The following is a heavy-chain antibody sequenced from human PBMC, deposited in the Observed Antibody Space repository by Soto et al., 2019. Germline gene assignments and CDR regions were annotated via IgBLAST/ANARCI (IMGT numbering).Heavy chain of an antibody. V-gene: IGHV4-34*01. CDR1: GGSFRGYY. CDR2: INHRGST. Sequence: QVQLQQWGAGLLKPSETLSLTCVVYGGSFRGYYWSWIRQSPGKGLEWIGGINHRGSTNYNPSLASRVTISVDTSKNQFSLKLPSVTAADTAMYYCARDGFCTSTTCRVGNWFDPWGQGTLVTVSS. J-gene: IGHJ5*02. CDR3: ARDGFCTSTTCRVGNWFDP. D-gene: IGHD2-2*01.